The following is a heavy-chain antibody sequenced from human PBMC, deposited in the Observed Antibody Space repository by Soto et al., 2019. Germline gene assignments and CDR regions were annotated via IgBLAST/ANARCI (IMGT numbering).Heavy chain of an antibody. V-gene: IGHV3-23*01. D-gene: IGHD2-21*01. J-gene: IGHJ4*02. Sequence: PGGSLRLSCASSGFTLSMSAVNWVRQAPGKGLEWVSYISDSGDRTYYADSVKGRLTISRDRSKNTVSLQMDSLRAEDTAVYYCARVPNQQAIGPFFDKWGQGTQVTVSS. CDR3: ARVPNQQAIGPFFDK. CDR2: ISDSGDRT. CDR1: GFTLSMSA.